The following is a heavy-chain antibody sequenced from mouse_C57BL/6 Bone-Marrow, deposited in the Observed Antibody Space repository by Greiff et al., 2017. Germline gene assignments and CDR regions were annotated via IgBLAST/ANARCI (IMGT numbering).Heavy chain of an antibody. J-gene: IGHJ4*01. D-gene: IGHD1-1*01. CDR2: ISNGGGST. V-gene: IGHV5-12*01. CDR3: ARLCGSSFYYAMDY. Sequence: EVMLVESGGGLVQPGGSLKLSCAASGFTFSDYYMYWVRQTPEKRLEWVAYISNGGGSTYYPDTVKGRFTISRDNAKNTLYLQMSRLKSEDTAMYYCARLCGSSFYYAMDYWGQGTSVTVSS. CDR1: GFTFSDYY.